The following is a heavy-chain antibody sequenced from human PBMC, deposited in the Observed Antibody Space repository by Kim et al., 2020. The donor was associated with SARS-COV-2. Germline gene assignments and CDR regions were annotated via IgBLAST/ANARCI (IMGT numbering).Heavy chain of an antibody. CDR1: GFTFSTYS. CDR2: ISSSSSYI. CDR3: ARDPGIVGATDAFDI. J-gene: IGHJ3*02. V-gene: IGHV3-21*01. Sequence: GGSLRLSCAASGFTFSTYSMNWVRQAPGKGLEWVSSISSSSSYIYYADSMKGRFTISRDNAKNSLYLQMNSLRAEDTAVYYCARDPGIVGATDAFDIWGQGTMVTVSS. D-gene: IGHD1-26*01.